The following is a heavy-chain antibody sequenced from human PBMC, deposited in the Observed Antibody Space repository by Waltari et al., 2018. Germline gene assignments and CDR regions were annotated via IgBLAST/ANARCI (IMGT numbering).Heavy chain of an antibody. CDR1: GFTFSSYG. J-gene: IGHJ4*02. D-gene: IGHD3-10*01. CDR3: AKDKSDGFGELVEYDFDY. V-gene: IGHV3-30*18. CDR2: ISYDGRNK. Sequence: QVQLVESGGGVVQPGRSLRLSCAASGFTFSSYGMHWVRQAPGKGLEWVAVISYDGRNKYYADSVKGRFTISRDKSKNTLYLQMNSLRAEDTAVYYCAKDKSDGFGELVEYDFDYWGQGTLVTVSS.